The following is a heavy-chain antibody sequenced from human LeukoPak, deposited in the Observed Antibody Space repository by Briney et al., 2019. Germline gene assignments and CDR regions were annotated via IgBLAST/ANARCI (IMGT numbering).Heavy chain of an antibody. V-gene: IGHV3-30*18. CDR1: GFTFSSYG. CDR2: ISYDGSNK. J-gene: IGHJ4*02. D-gene: IGHD5-18*01. Sequence: PGGSLRLSCAASGFTFSSYGVHWVRQAPGKGLEWVAVISYDGSNKYYADSVKGRFTISRDNSKNTLYLQMNSLRAEDTAVYYCAKAGLPATVVEGGFDYWGQGTLVTVSS. CDR3: AKAGLPATVVEGGFDY.